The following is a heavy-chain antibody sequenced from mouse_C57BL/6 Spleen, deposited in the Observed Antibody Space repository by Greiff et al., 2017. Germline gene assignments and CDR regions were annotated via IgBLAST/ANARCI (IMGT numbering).Heavy chain of an antibody. Sequence: LVESGAELVRPGASVTLSCKASGYTFTDYEMHWVKQTPVHGLEWIGAIDPETGGTAYNQKFKGKAILTADKSSSTAYMELRSLTSEDSAVYYCTRGGPKNYFDYWGQGTTLTVSS. J-gene: IGHJ2*01. V-gene: IGHV1-15*01. CDR2: IDPETGGT. CDR1: GYTFTDYE. CDR3: TRGGPKNYFDY. D-gene: IGHD5-1*01.